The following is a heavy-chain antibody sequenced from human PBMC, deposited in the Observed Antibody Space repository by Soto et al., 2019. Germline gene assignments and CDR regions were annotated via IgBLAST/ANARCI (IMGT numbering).Heavy chain of an antibody. V-gene: IGHV1-18*01. D-gene: IGHD6-19*01. CDR1: GYTFTSYS. CDR2: ISAHNGNT. Sequence: QVQLVQSGAEVKKHGASVKVSCKASGYTFTSYSITWVRQAPGQGLEWMGWISAHNGNTKYAQKLLGRVPMPTDTSTSSVALGVRRLRSDATPGYWWARGIAMALRDAWGQGTLFTVSS. J-gene: IGHJ4*02. CDR3: ARGIAMALRDA.